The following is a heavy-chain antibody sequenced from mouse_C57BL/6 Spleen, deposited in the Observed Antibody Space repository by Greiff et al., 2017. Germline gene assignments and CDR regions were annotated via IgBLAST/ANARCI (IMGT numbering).Heavy chain of an antibody. J-gene: IGHJ1*03. CDR2: IRNKANGYTT. CDR3: ARSPANWESWYFDV. D-gene: IGHD4-1*01. V-gene: IGHV7-3*01. Sequence: EVKLVESGGGLVQPGGSLSLSCAASGFTFTDYYMSWVRQPPGKALEWLGFIRNKANGYTTEYSASVKGRFTISRDNSQSFLYLQMNALRDEDSATYYCARSPANWESWYFDVWGTGTTVTVSS. CDR1: GFTFTDYY.